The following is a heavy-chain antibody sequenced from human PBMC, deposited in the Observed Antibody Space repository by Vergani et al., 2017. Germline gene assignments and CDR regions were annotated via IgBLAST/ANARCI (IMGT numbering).Heavy chain of an antibody. CDR2: VSFRGDT. Sequence: QVKLQESGPGLVKPSETLSLTCTVSGASVNSYYWSWIRQPPGKGLEWMGYVSFRGDTLYDPSVKGRLTISLNTSSNQFSLYLTSVTAADTAGYYCVGSRIYYGAGSPDYWGQGTLVTVSS. CDR1: GASVNSYY. D-gene: IGHD3-10*01. V-gene: IGHV4-59*02. CDR3: VGSRIYYGAGSPDY. J-gene: IGHJ4*02.